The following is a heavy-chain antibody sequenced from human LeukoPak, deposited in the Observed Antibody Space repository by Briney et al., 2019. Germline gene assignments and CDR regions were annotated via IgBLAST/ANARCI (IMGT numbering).Heavy chain of an antibody. CDR3: ATLMSARSGYMDV. D-gene: IGHD3-10*01. CDR2: IKHDGSEQ. V-gene: IGHV3-7*01. J-gene: IGHJ6*03. Sequence: PGGSLRLSCAGSGFTFSRYWMSWVRQAPGKGLEGVANIKHDGSEQYYVDSVKGRFTISRDNARNSLYLQMNSLRDEDAAVYYCATLMSARSGYMDVWGKGTTVTVSS. CDR1: GFTFSRYW.